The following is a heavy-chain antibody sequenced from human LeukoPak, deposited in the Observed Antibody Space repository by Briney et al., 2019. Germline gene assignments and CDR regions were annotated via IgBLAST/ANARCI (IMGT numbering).Heavy chain of an antibody. J-gene: IGHJ4*02. D-gene: IGHD3-10*01. CDR2: IYSSGRT. CDR1: YGSINSYY. CDR3: AGDYTSGGYRFDF. V-gene: IGHV4-59*13. Sequence: PSETLSLTCSVSYGSINSYYWSWIRQPPGKGLEWIGYIYSSGRTTYNPSLKGRVTMSVDTSKNQFYLKLTSVTAADTAVYYCAGDYTSGGYRFDFWGRGSLVTVSS.